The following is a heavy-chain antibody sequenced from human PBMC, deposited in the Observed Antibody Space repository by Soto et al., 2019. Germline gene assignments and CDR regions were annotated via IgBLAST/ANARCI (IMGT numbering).Heavy chain of an antibody. J-gene: IGHJ4*02. CDR3: AKDIRDCSAGSCYTTFDY. CDR1: GFTFDDYA. D-gene: IGHD2-15*01. V-gene: IGHV3-9*01. Sequence: EVQLVESGGGLVQPGRSLRLSCAASGFTFDDYAMHWVRQAPGKGLEWVSGISWNSGSIGYADSVKGRFTISRDNAKNSLYLQMNSLRAEDTALYYCAKDIRDCSAGSCYTTFDYSGQGTLVTVSS. CDR2: ISWNSGSI.